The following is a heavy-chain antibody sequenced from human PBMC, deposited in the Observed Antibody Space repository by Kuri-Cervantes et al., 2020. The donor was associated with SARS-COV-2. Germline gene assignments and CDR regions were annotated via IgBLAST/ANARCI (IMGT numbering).Heavy chain of an antibody. V-gene: IGHV1-2*02. J-gene: IGHJ4*02. D-gene: IGHD1/OR15-1a*01. CDR1: GYTFTGYY. CDR3: ASSGITGTLTGFDY. Sequence: ASVKVSCKASGYTFTGYYMHWVRQAPGQGLEWMGWINPNSGGTNCAQKFQGRVTMTRGTSVSTAYMELSRLRSDDTAVYYCASSGITGTLTGFDYWGQGTLVTVSS. CDR2: INPNSGGT.